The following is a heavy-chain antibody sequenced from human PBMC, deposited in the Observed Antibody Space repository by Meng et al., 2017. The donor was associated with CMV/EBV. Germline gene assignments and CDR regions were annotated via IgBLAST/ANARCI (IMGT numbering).Heavy chain of an antibody. CDR1: GFTLDDYA. CDR2: ISWNSGSI. Sequence: GGSLRLSCAASGFTLDDYAMHWVRQAPGKGLEWVSGISWNSGSIGYADSVKGRFTISRDNAKNSLYLQMNSLRAEDTALYYCAKVHDILTGYYDYWGQGTLVTVSS. D-gene: IGHD3-9*01. V-gene: IGHV3-9*01. J-gene: IGHJ4*02. CDR3: AKVHDILTGYYDY.